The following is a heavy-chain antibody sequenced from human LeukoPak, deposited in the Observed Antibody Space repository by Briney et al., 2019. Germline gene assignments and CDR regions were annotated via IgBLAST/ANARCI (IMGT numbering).Heavy chain of an antibody. CDR3: ARADGYPDY. CDR2: INSDGSST. CDR1: GFTFSSYC. Sequence: GGSVRLSCAASGFTFSSYCMHWVRQAPGKGLVWVSRINSDGSSTNYADSVRGRFTISRDNAKNTLYLQMNSLRAEDTAVYYCARADGYPDYWGQGTLVTVSS. J-gene: IGHJ4*03. V-gene: IGHV3-74*01.